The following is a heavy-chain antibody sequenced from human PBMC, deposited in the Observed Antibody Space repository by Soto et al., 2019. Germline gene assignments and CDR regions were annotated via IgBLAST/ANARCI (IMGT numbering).Heavy chain of an antibody. D-gene: IGHD3-3*01. CDR1: GGSISSYY. V-gene: IGHV4-4*07. CDR2: IYTSGST. CDR3: ARGLSNRKYYDFWSGYHDSAYYYYGMDV. Sequence: PSETLSITCTVSGGSISSYYWSWIRQPAGKGLEWIGRIYTSGSTNYNPSLKSRVTMSVDTSKNQFSLKLSSVTAADTAVYYCARGLSNRKYYDFWSGYHDSAYYYYGMDVWGQGTTVTVSS. J-gene: IGHJ6*02.